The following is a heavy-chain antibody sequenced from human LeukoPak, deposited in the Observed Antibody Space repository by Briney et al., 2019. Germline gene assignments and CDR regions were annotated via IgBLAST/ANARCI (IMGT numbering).Heavy chain of an antibody. CDR1: GYAFTSYG. Sequence: ASVKVSCKASGYAFTSYGISWVRQAPGQGLEWMGWISAYNGSTNYAQKLQGRVTMTTDTSTSTAYMELRSLRSDDTAVYYCARDPPDSSGYYPHYFDYWGQGTLVTVSS. V-gene: IGHV1-18*01. J-gene: IGHJ4*02. D-gene: IGHD3-22*01. CDR2: ISAYNGST. CDR3: ARDPPDSSGYYPHYFDY.